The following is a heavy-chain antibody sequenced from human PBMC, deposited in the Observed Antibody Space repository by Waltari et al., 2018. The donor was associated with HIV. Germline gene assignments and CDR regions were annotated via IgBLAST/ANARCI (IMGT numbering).Heavy chain of an antibody. CDR2: IKQDGSEK. J-gene: IGHJ6*02. D-gene: IGHD3-10*01. Sequence: EVQLVESGGGLVQPGGSLRPSCAASGFTFSSYRMSWVRQAPGKGLEWVANIKQDGSEKYYVDSVKGRFTISRDNAKNSLYLQMNSLRAEDTAVYYCARDRRDYYYGMDVWGQGTTVTVSS. CDR3: ARDRRDYYYGMDV. CDR1: GFTFSSYR. V-gene: IGHV3-7*01.